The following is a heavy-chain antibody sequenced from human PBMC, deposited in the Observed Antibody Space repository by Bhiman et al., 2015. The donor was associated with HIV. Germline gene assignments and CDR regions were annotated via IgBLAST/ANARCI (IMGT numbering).Heavy chain of an antibody. Sequence: EVELSESGGALVQPGGSLRLSCAASGFTFTSSALSWVRQAPGKGLEWVSSIIGSGISTYYAGSVKGRFTISRDNSKNTLFLQMNSLRADDTAVYYCARHPTRYCTSSGCSNLDYWGQGTLVTVSS. CDR1: GFTFTSSA. CDR2: IIGSGIST. CDR3: ARHPTRYCTSSGCSNLDY. V-gene: IGHV3-23*01. J-gene: IGHJ4*02. D-gene: IGHD2-8*01.